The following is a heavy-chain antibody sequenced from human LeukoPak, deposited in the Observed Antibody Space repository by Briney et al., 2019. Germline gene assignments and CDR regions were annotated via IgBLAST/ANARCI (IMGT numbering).Heavy chain of an antibody. J-gene: IGHJ4*02. CDR1: GFTFSSYA. CDR3: AKCTTGNTHYPIDN. Sequence: PGGSLRLSCAASGFTFSSYAMSWVRQAPGKGLEWVSAISGSGDSTYSTDSVKGRFTISRDNSKNTLFLQMNSLRAEDTAAYYCAKCTTGNTHYPIDNWGQGTLVTVSS. D-gene: IGHD4-17*01. CDR2: ISGSGDST. V-gene: IGHV3-23*01.